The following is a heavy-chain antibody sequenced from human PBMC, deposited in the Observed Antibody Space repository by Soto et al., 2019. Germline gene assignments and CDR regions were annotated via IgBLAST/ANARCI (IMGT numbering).Heavy chain of an antibody. Sequence: GGSLRLSCAASGFTFSSYGMHWVRQAPGKGLEWVAVIWYDGSNKYYADSVKGRFTISRDNSKNTLYLQMNSLRAEDTAVYYCARDYYDSSGYYRYYYGMDVWGQGTTVTVSS. CDR3: ARDYYDSSGYYRYYYGMDV. V-gene: IGHV3-33*01. D-gene: IGHD3-22*01. CDR2: IWYDGSNK. CDR1: GFTFSSYG. J-gene: IGHJ6*02.